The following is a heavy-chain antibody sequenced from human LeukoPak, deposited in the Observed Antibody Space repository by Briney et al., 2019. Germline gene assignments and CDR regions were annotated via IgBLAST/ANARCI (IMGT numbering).Heavy chain of an antibody. Sequence: SETLSLTCIVSGGSISSYYWSWIRQPAGKGLEWIGRIYTSGSTNYNPSLKSRVTMSVDTSKNQFSLKLSSVTAADTAVYYCARDAGYSGYDYTPSFDYWGQGTLVTVSS. CDR3: ARDAGYSGYDYTPSFDY. D-gene: IGHD5-12*01. CDR2: IYTSGST. CDR1: GGSISSYY. V-gene: IGHV4-4*07. J-gene: IGHJ4*02.